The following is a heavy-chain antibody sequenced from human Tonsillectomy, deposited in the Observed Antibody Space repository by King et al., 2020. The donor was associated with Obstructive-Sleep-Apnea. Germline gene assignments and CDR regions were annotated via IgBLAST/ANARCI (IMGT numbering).Heavy chain of an antibody. CDR1: GGSISSYY. D-gene: IGHD6-19*01. CDR2: IYYSGST. CDR3: ARLRRGSSGWYYFDY. V-gene: IGHV4-59*08. J-gene: IGHJ4*02. Sequence: VQLQESGPGLVKPSETLSLTCTVSGGSISSYYWSWIRQPPGKGLEWIGYIYYSGSTNYNPSLKSRVTISVDTSKNQFSLKLSSVTAADTAVYYCARLRRGSSGWYYFDYWGQGTLVTVSS.